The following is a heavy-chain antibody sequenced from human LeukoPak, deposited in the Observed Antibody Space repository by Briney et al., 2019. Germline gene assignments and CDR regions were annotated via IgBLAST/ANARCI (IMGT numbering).Heavy chain of an antibody. CDR1: GGSISSGGYY. CDR2: IYYSGST. V-gene: IGHV4-31*03. D-gene: IGHD6-6*01. J-gene: IGHJ4*02. Sequence: SQTLSLTCTVSGGSISSGGYYWSWIRQHPGKGLEWIGYIYYSGSTYYNPSLKSRVTISVDTSKNQFSLKLSSVTAADTAVYYCALVSSSYLSFDYWGQGTLVTVSS. CDR3: ALVSSSYLSFDY.